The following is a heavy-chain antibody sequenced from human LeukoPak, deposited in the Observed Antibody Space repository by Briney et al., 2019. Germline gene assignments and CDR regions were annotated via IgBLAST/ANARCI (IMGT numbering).Heavy chain of an antibody. CDR1: GFTFSSYG. V-gene: IGHV3-30*18. D-gene: IGHD6-13*01. CDR3: AKSLIAAAGIGDYYYYYYMDV. J-gene: IGHJ6*03. Sequence: GGSLRLSCAASGFTFSSYGMSWVRQAPGKGLEWVAVISYDGSNKYYADSVKGRFTISRDNSKNTLYLQMNSLRAEDTAVYYCAKSLIAAAGIGDYYYYYYMDVWGKGTTVTVSS. CDR2: ISYDGSNK.